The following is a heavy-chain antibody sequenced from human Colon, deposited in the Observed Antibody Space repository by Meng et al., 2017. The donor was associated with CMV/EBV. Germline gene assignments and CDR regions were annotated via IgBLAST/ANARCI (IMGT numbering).Heavy chain of an antibody. D-gene: IGHD2-2*01. CDR3: GRHGPLVPAAMSYYYSIDV. CDR1: GGSFSGYY. J-gene: IGHJ6*02. Sequence: SETLSLTCAVYGGSFSGYYWSWIRQPPGKGLEWIGEINHSGSTNYNPSLKSRVTISVDTSKNQFSLKLSSVTAADTAVYYCGRHGPLVPAAMSYYYSIDVWGQGTTVTVSS. V-gene: IGHV4-34*01. CDR2: INHSGST.